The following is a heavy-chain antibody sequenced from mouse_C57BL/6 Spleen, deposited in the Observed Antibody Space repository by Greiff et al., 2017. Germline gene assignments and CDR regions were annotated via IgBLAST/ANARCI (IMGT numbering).Heavy chain of an antibody. D-gene: IGHD1-1*01. V-gene: IGHV1-69*01. CDR2: IDPSDSYT. Sequence: QVQLQQPGAELVMPGASVKLSCKASGYTFTSYWMHWVKQRPGQGLEWIGEIDPSDSYTNYNQKFKGKSTLTVDKSSSTAYMQLSSLTSEDSAVDYCARRGPGSSSWFAYWGQGTLVTVSA. CDR1: GYTFTSYW. CDR3: ARRGPGSSSWFAY. J-gene: IGHJ3*01.